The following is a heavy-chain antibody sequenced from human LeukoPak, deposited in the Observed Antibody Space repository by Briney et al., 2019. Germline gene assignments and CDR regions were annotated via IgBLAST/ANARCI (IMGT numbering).Heavy chain of an antibody. CDR3: ARGAGVYVY. V-gene: IGHV3-53*01. CDR2: IYFGGTT. Sequence: GGSLRLSCAASGFTVSSNYMTWVRPAPGQGLEWVSVIYFGGTTYYADSVKGRFTISRDNSKNTVYLQMNSLRVEDTAVYYCARGAGVYVYWGQGTLVTVSS. D-gene: IGHD5/OR15-5a*01. J-gene: IGHJ4*02. CDR1: GFTVSSNY.